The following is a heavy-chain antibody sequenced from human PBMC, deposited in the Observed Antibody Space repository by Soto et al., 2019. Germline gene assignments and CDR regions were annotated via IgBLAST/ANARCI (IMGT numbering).Heavy chain of an antibody. CDR1: GYTFTNYG. D-gene: IGHD1-26*01. Sequence: QDQLVQSGAEVKKPGASVKVSCKASGYTFTNYGVSWVRQAPGQGLEWMGWISAYNGNTDYAHNFQDRVTMTTDTSTSTSYMELKSLRSADTAMVYFVSSVTEPGTAENLWGQGTMVTVSS. V-gene: IGHV1-18*04. CDR2: ISAYNGNT. CDR3: VSSVTEPGTAENL. J-gene: IGHJ3*01.